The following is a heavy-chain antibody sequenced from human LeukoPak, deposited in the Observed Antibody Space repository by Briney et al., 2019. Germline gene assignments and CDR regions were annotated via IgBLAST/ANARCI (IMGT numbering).Heavy chain of an antibody. J-gene: IGHJ6*03. CDR3: ARALSWTTNSYYYTDV. D-gene: IGHD3/OR15-3a*01. Sequence: ASVCVSCTASGYTFTSYDSNWVRQASGQGLEWMGCLYPNRGSTCYAQTFKNRFTMTKKTVIMSAYMELSSLRSEDTAVYRCARALSWTTNSYYYTDVWGEGNTVSVSS. CDR2: LYPNRGST. CDR1: GYTFTSYD. V-gene: IGHV1-8*01.